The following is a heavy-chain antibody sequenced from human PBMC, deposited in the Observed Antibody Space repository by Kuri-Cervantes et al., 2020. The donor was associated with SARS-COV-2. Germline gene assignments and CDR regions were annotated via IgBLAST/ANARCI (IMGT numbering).Heavy chain of an antibody. D-gene: IGHD5-12*01. V-gene: IGHV4-4*02. J-gene: IGHJ2*01. CDR3: ARRATSRPCWYFDL. CDR1: GGTISSSNW. Sequence: SETLSLTCAVSGGTISSSNWWSWFRPPPGKGLGWIGVINHSGSTNYNESLKSRVTISVDKSKNQFSLKLSSVTAADTAVYYCARRATSRPCWYFDLWGRGTLVTVSS. CDR2: INHSGST.